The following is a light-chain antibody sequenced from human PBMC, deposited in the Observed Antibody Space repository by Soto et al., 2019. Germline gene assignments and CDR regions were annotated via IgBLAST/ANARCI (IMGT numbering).Light chain of an antibody. Sequence: QSVLTQPASVSGSPGQSITISCTGSSSDVGAYNYVSWYQQHPGKAPRLMIYEVTNRPSGVSNRFSGSKSGNTASLTISGLRAEDEADYYCSSYTSGSTLVDFGGGTKLTVL. J-gene: IGLJ2*01. CDR1: SSDVGAYNY. V-gene: IGLV2-14*01. CDR3: SSYTSGSTLVD. CDR2: EVT.